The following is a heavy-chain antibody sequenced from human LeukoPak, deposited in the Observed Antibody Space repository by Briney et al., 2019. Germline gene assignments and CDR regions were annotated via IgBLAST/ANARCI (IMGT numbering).Heavy chain of an antibody. CDR1: GFTFIIYA. V-gene: IGHV3-74*01. CDR2: INRDGRST. J-gene: IGHJ4*02. CDR3: ALPLRDGDFYFDY. Sequence: GGSLRLSCAASGFTFIIYAMSWVRQAPGKGLVWVSRINRDGRSTNYADSVKGRFTISRDNAKNTVLLQMNSLRAEDTAVYYCALPLRDGDFYFDYWGQGTLVTVSS. D-gene: IGHD4-17*01.